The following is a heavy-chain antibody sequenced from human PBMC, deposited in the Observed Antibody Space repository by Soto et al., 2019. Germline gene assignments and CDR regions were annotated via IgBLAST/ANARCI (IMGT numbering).Heavy chain of an antibody. Sequence: SETLSLTCTVSGRSLSSSSYYWGWIRQPPGKGLEWIGSIYYSGSTYYYPSLKSRVTISVDTSNNQFSLKLSSVTAADTAVYYCARLKDYGDYSDAFDIWGPGTMVTVS. D-gene: IGHD4-17*01. CDR1: GRSLSSSSYY. CDR3: ARLKDYGDYSDAFDI. V-gene: IGHV4-39*01. J-gene: IGHJ3*02. CDR2: IYYSGST.